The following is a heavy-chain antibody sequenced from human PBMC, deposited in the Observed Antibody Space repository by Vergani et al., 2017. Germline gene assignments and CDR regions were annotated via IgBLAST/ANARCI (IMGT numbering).Heavy chain of an antibody. Sequence: EVQLVESGGGLVQPGGSLRLSCAASGFTLSSYSMNWVRQAPGKGLEWVSYISSSSSTIYYADSVKGRFTISRDNAKNSLYLQMNRLGAEDTAVYYCARDHLWHQLVPLYFDYWGQGTLVTVSS. CDR1: GFTLSSYS. D-gene: IGHD6-13*01. J-gene: IGHJ4*02. CDR3: ARDHLWHQLVPLYFDY. CDR2: ISSSSSTI. V-gene: IGHV3-48*01.